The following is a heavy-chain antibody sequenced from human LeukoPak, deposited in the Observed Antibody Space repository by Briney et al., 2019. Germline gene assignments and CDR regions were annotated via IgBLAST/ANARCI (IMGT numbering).Heavy chain of an antibody. CDR1: GFTFTAYW. V-gene: IGHV3-7*01. J-gene: IGHJ4*02. CDR3: GGIYGRRGGGTFDY. CDR2: INQDGSEK. D-gene: IGHD5-12*01. Sequence: PGGSLRLSCAASGFTFTAYWMSWVRQAPGKGLEWVANINQDGSEKYYVDSVKGRFTISRDNAKNSLYLHMNSLRAEDTAVYYCGGIYGRRGGGTFDYWGQGALVTVSS.